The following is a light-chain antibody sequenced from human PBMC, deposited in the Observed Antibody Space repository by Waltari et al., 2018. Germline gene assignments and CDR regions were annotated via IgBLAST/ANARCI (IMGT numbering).Light chain of an antibody. CDR1: QSVSSN. V-gene: IGKV3-15*01. CDR3: QQYNNWPPKVT. Sequence: IVLTQAPATLSVSPGERATLSCRASQSVSSNLAWYQQKPGQAPRLLIYGASTRATGIPARFSGSGSGTEFTLTISSMQSEDFAVYYCQQYNNWPPKVTFGQGTKVEIK. J-gene: IGKJ1*01. CDR2: GAS.